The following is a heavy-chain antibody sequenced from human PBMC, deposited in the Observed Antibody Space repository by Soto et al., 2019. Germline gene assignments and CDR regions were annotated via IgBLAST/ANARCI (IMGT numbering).Heavy chain of an antibody. Sequence: EVQLVESGGGLVQPGGSLRLSCAASGFTFSSYSMNWVRQAPGKGLEWVSYISSSSSTIYYADSVKGRFTISRDNAKNSLYLQMNSLRAEDKAVYYCARESKYQLLFGYYYGMDVWGQGTTVTVSS. CDR3: ARESKYQLLFGYYYGMDV. V-gene: IGHV3-48*01. CDR2: ISSSSSTI. CDR1: GFTFSSYS. D-gene: IGHD2-2*01. J-gene: IGHJ6*02.